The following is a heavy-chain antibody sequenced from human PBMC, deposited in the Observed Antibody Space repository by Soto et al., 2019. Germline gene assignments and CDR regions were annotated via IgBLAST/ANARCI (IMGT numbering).Heavy chain of an antibody. Sequence: ASVKVSCQASGYTFTGYYMHWVRQAPGQGLEWMGWINPNSGGTNYAQKFQGRATMTWATSISTVYMELTTLTSHDTAVYYCAVSIGVPDPHTAFDYWGQGTPVTVSS. CDR3: AVSIGVPDPHTAFDY. CDR1: GYTFTGYY. D-gene: IGHD6-19*01. CDR2: INPNSGGT. V-gene: IGHV1-2*02. J-gene: IGHJ4*02.